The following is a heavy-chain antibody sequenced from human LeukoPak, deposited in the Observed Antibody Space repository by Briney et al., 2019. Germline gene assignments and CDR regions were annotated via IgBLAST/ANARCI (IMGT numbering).Heavy chain of an antibody. J-gene: IGHJ4*02. CDR3: AHRGDFWSGPEAWDY. Sequence: VSGPTLVKPTQTLTPTCTLSGFSLSTSGVGVGWIRQPPGKALEWLALIYWNDDKLYSPSLKSRLTITKDTSKNQVVLTMTNMDPVDTATYYCAHRGDFWSGPEAWDYWGQGTLVTVSS. CDR2: IYWNDDK. CDR1: GFSLSTSGVG. V-gene: IGHV2-5*01. D-gene: IGHD3-3*01.